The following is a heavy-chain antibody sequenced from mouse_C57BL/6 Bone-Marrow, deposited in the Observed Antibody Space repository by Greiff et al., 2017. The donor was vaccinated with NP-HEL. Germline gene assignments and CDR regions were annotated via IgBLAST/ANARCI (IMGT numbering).Heavy chain of an antibody. CDR1: GYTFTSYW. CDR3: RTGKGAWLAY. D-gene: IGHD4-1*01. Sequence: QVQLQQPGAELVKPGASVKLSCKASGYTFTSYWMHWVKQRPGQGLEWIGMIYPNSGSTNYNEKFKSKATLTVDTSSSTAYMQLSSLTSEDSAVYYCRTGKGAWLAYGGQGTLVTVSA. CDR2: IYPNSGST. V-gene: IGHV1-64*01. J-gene: IGHJ3*01.